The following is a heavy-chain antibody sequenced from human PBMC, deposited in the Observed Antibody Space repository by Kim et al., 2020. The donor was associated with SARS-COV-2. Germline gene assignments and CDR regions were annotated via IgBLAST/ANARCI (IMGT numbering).Heavy chain of an antibody. CDR1: GFTFSSYA. CDR3: ARDMSSGWFILYYFDY. Sequence: GGSLRLSCAASGFTFSSYAMHWVRQAPGKGLEWVAVISYDGSNKYYADSVKGRFTISRDNSKNTLYLQMNSLRAEDTAVYYCARDMSSGWFILYYFDYWGQGTLVTVSS. J-gene: IGHJ4*02. V-gene: IGHV3-30-3*01. D-gene: IGHD6-19*01. CDR2: ISYDGSNK.